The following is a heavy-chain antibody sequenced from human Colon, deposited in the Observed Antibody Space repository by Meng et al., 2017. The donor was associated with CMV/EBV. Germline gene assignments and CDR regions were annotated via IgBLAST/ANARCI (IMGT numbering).Heavy chain of an antibody. V-gene: IGHV3-23*01. CDR2: LSDSSSNT. Sequence: GSLRLSCAASGFAFNIYAMSWVRQAPGKGLEWVSGLSDSSSNTYYADSVKGRFTISRDNSRNTLYLQMDSLRAEDTAVYYCAKDEGWDSSGYLRFYIDHWGQGSLVTVSS. CDR3: AKDEGWDSSGYLRFYIDH. J-gene: IGHJ4*02. D-gene: IGHD3-22*01. CDR1: GFAFNIYA.